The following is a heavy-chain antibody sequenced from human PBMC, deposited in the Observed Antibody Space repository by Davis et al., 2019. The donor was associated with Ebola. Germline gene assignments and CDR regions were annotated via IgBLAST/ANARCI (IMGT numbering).Heavy chain of an antibody. CDR3: ARPITIFGVVTRTYYYYGMDV. J-gene: IGHJ6*02. V-gene: IGHV1-46*01. D-gene: IGHD3-3*01. Sequence: ASVKVSCKASGYTFTGYYMHWVRQAPGQGLEWMGIINPSGGSTSYAQKFQGRVTMTRDTSTSTVYMELSSLRSEDTAVYYCARPITIFGVVTRTYYYYGMDVWGQGTTVTVSS. CDR2: INPSGGST. CDR1: GYTFTGYY.